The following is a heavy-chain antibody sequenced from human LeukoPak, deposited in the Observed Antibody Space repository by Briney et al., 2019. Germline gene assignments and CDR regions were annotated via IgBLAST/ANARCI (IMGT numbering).Heavy chain of an antibody. CDR3: AHRETGHCDAFDI. CDR2: IYWDDDN. CDR1: GFALPTSGVG. D-gene: IGHD3-9*01. Sequence: ESGPTLVKPPQTLTLTCTFSGFALPTSGVGVDWIRQPPGKALEWLSLIYWDDDNRYSPSLKSSLTITNDTSKNQVVLTMTNMDPADTATYYCAHRETGHCDAFDIWGQGTMVTVSS. V-gene: IGHV2-5*02. J-gene: IGHJ3*02.